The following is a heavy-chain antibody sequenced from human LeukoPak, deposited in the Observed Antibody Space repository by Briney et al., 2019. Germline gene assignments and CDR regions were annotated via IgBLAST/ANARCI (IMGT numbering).Heavy chain of an antibody. J-gene: IGHJ4*02. V-gene: IGHV1-2*02. D-gene: IGHD6-13*01. CDR1: GYTFTGYY. CDR3: ARSSNWFNFDY. Sequence: ASVKVSCKASGYTFTGYYMRWVRQAPGQGLEWMGWINPNSGGTNYAQKFQGRVTMTRDTSISTAYMELSRLRSDDTAIYYCARSSNWFNFDYWGQGTLVTVSS. CDR2: INPNSGGT.